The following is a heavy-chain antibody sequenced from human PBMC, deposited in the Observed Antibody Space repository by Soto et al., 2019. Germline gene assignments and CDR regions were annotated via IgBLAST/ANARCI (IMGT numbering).Heavy chain of an antibody. Sequence: ASVKVSCKASGYTFTSYGISWVRQAPGQGLEWMGWISAYNGNTNYAQKLQGRVTMTTDTSTSTAYMELRSLRSDDTAVYNCARDVGSLYDFWSGPLYNWFDPWGQGTLVTVSS. V-gene: IGHV1-18*01. CDR2: ISAYNGNT. CDR1: GYTFTSYG. CDR3: ARDVGSLYDFWSGPLYNWFDP. J-gene: IGHJ5*02. D-gene: IGHD3-3*01.